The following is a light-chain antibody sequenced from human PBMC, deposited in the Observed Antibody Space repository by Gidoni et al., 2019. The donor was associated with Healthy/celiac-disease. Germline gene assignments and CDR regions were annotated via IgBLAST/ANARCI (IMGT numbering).Light chain of an antibody. J-gene: IGKJ4*01. CDR3: MQALQTPGLT. V-gene: IGKV2-28*01. CDR2: LGS. CDR1: QSLLHSNGYNY. Sequence: DIVMTQSPLSLPVTPGEPASISCRSSQSLLHSNGYNYLDWYLQKPGQSPQLLIYLGSNRASGVPDRFSGSGSGTDFTLKISRMEAEDVGVYYCMQALQTPGLTFGGXTKVEIK.